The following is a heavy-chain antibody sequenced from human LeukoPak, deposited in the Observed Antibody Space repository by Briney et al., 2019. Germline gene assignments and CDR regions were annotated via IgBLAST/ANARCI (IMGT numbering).Heavy chain of an antibody. CDR2: ISYDGSNK. V-gene: IGHV3-30-3*01. Sequence: PGGSLRLSCAASGFTFSSYAMHWVRQAPGKGLEWVAVISYDGSNKYSADSVKGRFTISRDNSKNTLYLQMNSLRAEDTAVYYCARDETFDYWGQGTLVTVSS. J-gene: IGHJ4*02. CDR3: ARDETFDY. CDR1: GFTFSSYA.